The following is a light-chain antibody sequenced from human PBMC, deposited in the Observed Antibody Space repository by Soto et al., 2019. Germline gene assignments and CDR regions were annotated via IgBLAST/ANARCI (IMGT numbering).Light chain of an antibody. CDR2: DAS. CDR1: QGISSW. V-gene: IGKV1D-16*01. CDR3: QQDNSYPLT. Sequence: EIQMTQSPSTLSASVGDGSALTCGASQGISSWLTWYQQKPEKATKPLIYDASSLQSGVPSRFSGSGSGTDFTITISSLQPEDIATYYCQQDNSYPLTFGQGTKLEIK. J-gene: IGKJ5*01.